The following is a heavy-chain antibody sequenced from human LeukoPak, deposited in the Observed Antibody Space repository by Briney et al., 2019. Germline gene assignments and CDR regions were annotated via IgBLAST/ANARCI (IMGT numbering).Heavy chain of an antibody. CDR3: AKDKGSSGSHYFGMDV. CDR1: GFTIHNYA. J-gene: IGHJ6*02. CDR2: ISWNSGDM. Sequence: PGGSLRLSCVASGFTIHNYAMHWVRQGPGKGLEWVSGISWNSGDMGYADSVRGRFTISRDNAKNSLYLQMNSLRGEDTALYYCAKDKGSSGSHYFGMDVWGLGTTVTVSS. V-gene: IGHV3-9*01. D-gene: IGHD6-19*01.